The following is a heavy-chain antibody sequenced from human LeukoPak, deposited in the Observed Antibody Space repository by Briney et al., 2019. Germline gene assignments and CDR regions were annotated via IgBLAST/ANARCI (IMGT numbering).Heavy chain of an antibody. D-gene: IGHD5-12*01. CDR3: ARRLGYGGYRELYYYYGMDV. J-gene: IGHJ6*02. V-gene: IGHV5-51*01. CDR1: GYSFTSYW. Sequence: GESLKISCKGSGYSFTSYWIGWVRQMPGKGLEWMGIIYPGDSDTRYSPSFQGQVTISADKSISTAYLQWSSLKASDTAMYYCARRLGYGGYRELYYYYGMDVWGQGTTVTVSS. CDR2: IYPGDSDT.